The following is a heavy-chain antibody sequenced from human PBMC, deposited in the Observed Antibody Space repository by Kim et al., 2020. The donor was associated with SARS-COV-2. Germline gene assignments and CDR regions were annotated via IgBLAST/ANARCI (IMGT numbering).Heavy chain of an antibody. J-gene: IGHJ4*02. V-gene: IGHV3-21*01. Sequence: GGSLRLSCAASGFAFSTVTMDWVRQAPGKGLEWVSSISSSSASIYYADSVRGRFTISRDNAKRSLYLHMNGLRADDTAVYYCVRDHPRELVDTSKNWGQGTLVTVSS. CDR3: VRDHPRELVDTSKN. CDR1: GFAFSTVT. D-gene: IGHD1-7*01. CDR2: ISSSSASI.